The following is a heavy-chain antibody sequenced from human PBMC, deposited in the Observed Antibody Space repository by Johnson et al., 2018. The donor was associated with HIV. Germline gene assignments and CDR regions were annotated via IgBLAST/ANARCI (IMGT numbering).Heavy chain of an antibody. CDR2: ISYDGKDK. D-gene: IGHD3-10*01. CDR3: ATLWFGEVSVYDAFDV. V-gene: IGHV3-30*04. J-gene: IGHJ3*01. CDR1: GFAFSSYA. Sequence: QVQLVESGGGVVQPGRSLTLSCAASGFAFSSYALHWVRQAPGKGLEWVAVISYDGKDKYYADSVKGRFTSSRDNSKNTLYLQMNSLRPEDTAIYYCATLWFGEVSVYDAFDVWGQGTMFTVSS.